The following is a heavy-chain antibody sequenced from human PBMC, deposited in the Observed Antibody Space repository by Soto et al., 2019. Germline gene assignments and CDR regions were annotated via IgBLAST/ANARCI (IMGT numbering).Heavy chain of an antibody. V-gene: IGHV1-18*01. CDR2: ISAYNGNT. D-gene: IGHD3-10*01. CDR3: ARAPLNYYGSGSYYKGYYYGMDV. J-gene: IGHJ6*02. Sequence: ASVKVSCKASGYTFTSYGISWVRQAPGQGLEWMGWISAYNGNTNYAQKLQGRVTMTTDTSTSTAYMELRSLRSDDTAVYYCARAPLNYYGSGSYYKGYYYGMDVWGQGTTVTVSS. CDR1: GYTFTSYG.